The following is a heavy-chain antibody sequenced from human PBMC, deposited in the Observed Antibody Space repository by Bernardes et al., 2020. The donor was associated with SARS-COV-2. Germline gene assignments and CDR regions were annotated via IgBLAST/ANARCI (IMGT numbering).Heavy chain of an antibody. CDR1: GYSVTHYW. V-gene: IGHV5-10-1*01. J-gene: IGHJ3*01. Sequence: GACLKTSRKGSGYSVTHYWISWVRPIPGKGLEWMGKIDPSDSYINDSPSFQGHVSMSVDTSISTAYLQWSSLKASDTAMYYCARLGGSGSYDGFDLWGQGTLVTVSS. D-gene: IGHD3-10*01. CDR3: ARLGGSGSYDGFDL. CDR2: IDPSDSYI.